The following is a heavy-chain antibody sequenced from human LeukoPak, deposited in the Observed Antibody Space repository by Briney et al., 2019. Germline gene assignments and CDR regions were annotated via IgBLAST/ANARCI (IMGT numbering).Heavy chain of an antibody. CDR2: INSDGSST. CDR3: AKDHGTNYYYYYMDV. CDR1: GFTFSSYW. Sequence: GGSLRLSCAASGFTFSSYWMHWVRQAPGKGLVWVSRINSDGSSTSYADSVKGRFTISRDNAKNTLYLQMNSLRAEDTAVYYCAKDHGTNYYYYYMDVWRKGTTVTVSS. J-gene: IGHJ6*03. D-gene: IGHD2-2*01. V-gene: IGHV3-74*01.